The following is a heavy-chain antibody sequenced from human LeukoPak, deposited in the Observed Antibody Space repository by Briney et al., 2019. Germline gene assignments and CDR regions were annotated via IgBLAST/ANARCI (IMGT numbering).Heavy chain of an antibody. CDR2: IYYSGST. CDR1: GGSISTSNYY. D-gene: IGHD3-10*01. V-gene: IGHV4-39*07. Sequence: SETLSLTCTVSGGSISTSNYYWGWIRQPPGKGLEWIGSIYYSGSTYNNPSLKSRVTISADTSKNQFSLKLSSVTAADTAVYYCARGRRGRFDPWGQGTLVTVSS. J-gene: IGHJ5*02. CDR3: ARGRRGRFDP.